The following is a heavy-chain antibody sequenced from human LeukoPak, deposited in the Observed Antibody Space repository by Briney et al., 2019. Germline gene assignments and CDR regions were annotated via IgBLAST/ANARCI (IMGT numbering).Heavy chain of an antibody. V-gene: IGHV4-59*08. J-gene: IGHJ4*02. Sequence: SETLSLTCTVSGGSISSYYWSWIRQPPGKGLEWIGYIYYSGSTNYNPSLKSRVAISLDTSKNQFSLKLTSVTAADTAVYYCARQSPISQAIDYWGQGTLVTVSS. CDR1: GGSISSYY. CDR2: IYYSGST. CDR3: ARQSPISQAIDY.